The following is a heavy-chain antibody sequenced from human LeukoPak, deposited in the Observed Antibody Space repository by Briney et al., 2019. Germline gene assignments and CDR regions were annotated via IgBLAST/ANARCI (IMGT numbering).Heavy chain of an antibody. CDR1: GGSISSGGYY. CDR3: ARDFGRGYCSTTSCFVPWFDP. V-gene: IGHV4-31*03. CDR2: IYYSGST. J-gene: IGHJ5*02. Sequence: PSQTLSLTCTVSGGSISSGGYYWSWIRQHPGKGLEWIGYIYYSGSTYYNPSLKSRVTISVDTSKNQFSLKLSSVTAADTAVYYCARDFGRGYCSTTSCFVPWFDPWGQGTLVTVSS. D-gene: IGHD2-2*01.